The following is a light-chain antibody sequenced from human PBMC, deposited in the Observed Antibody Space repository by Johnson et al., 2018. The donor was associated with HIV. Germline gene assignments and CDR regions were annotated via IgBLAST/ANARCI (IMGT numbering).Light chain of an antibody. J-gene: IGLJ1*01. CDR2: ENN. V-gene: IGLV1-51*02. CDR1: SSNIGNNY. Sequence: HSVLTQPPSVSAAPGQKVTISCSGSSSNIGNNYASWYQQLPGTAPKLLIYENNKRPSGIPDRFSGSKSGTSATLGITGLQTGDEADYYCGTWDSSLNAYVFGAVTKVTVL. CDR3: GTWDSSLNAYV.